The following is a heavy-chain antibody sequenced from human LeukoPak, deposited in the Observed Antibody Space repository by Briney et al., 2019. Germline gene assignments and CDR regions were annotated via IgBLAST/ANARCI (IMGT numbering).Heavy chain of an antibody. V-gene: IGHV1-8*02. Sequence: ASVKVSCKASGGTFSSYAISWVRQAPGQGLEWMGWMNPNSGNTGYAQKFQGRVTMTRNTSISTAYMELSSLRSEDTAVYYCARGGTGMDWFDPWGQGTLVTVSS. J-gene: IGHJ5*02. CDR2: MNPNSGNT. CDR3: ARGGTGMDWFDP. D-gene: IGHD1-1*01. CDR1: GGTFSSYA.